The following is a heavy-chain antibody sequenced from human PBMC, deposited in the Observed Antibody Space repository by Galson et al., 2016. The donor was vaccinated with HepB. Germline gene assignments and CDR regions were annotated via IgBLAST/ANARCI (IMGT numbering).Heavy chain of an antibody. CDR1: GGSIDYYY. CDR3: ARERREDYYDYWSGFNY. J-gene: IGHJ4*02. D-gene: IGHD3-3*01. CDR2: IYYSGSA. V-gene: IGHV4-59*13. Sequence: ETLSLTCTVSGGSIDYYYWSWIRQPPGGGLEWIGYIYYSGSANYNPSLKSRVTMSVDTSNNVFSLKMTSVTAADTAIYYCARERREDYYDYWSGFNYWGQGTPVTVSS.